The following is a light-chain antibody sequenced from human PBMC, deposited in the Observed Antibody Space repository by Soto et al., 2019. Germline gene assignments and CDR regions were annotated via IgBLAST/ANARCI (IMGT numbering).Light chain of an antibody. CDR1: QGIGSY. V-gene: IGKV1-9*01. CDR3: QHPNSYPG. Sequence: DIQLTQSPSFLSASVGDRVTITCRASQGIGSYLAWYQQKPGKAPKLLIYAASTLQSGVPSRFSGSGSGTEFTLTISSLQPEDFATYYCQHPNSYPGFGQGTKVEIK. CDR2: AAS. J-gene: IGKJ1*01.